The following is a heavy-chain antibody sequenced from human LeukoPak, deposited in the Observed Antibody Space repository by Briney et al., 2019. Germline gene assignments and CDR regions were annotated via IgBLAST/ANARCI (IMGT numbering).Heavy chain of an antibody. CDR3: ASGPNVNYKGN. Sequence: ASVKVSCKASGYIFTDYYMHWVRQAPGQELGWMGRINPNSGGTNYAQKFQGRVTMTRDTSISTAYTELSSLRSEDTAVYYCASGPNVNYKGNGGQETRSPSPQ. V-gene: IGHV1/OR15-1*01. J-gene: IGHJ4*02. CDR1: GYIFTDYY. CDR2: INPNSGGT. D-gene: IGHD4-11*01.